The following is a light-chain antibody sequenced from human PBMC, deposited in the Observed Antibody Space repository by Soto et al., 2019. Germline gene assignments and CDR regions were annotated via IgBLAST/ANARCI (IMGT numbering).Light chain of an antibody. Sequence: ELVITQSPATLSVSLGERATLCCRASQSVSSNLAWYQQKPGQAPRLLIYGASTRATGIPARFSGSGSGTEFTLTISSLQSEDFAVYYCQQDNNWPRTFGQGTKVDI. CDR2: GAS. V-gene: IGKV3-15*01. J-gene: IGKJ1*01. CDR1: QSVSSN. CDR3: QQDNNWPRT.